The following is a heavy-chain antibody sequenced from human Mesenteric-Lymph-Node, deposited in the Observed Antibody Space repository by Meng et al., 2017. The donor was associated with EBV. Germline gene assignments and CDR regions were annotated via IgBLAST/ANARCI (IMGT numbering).Heavy chain of an antibody. Sequence: EVQLVXSXXXXXKPXVXXXLSCAASGFTFSSYSMNWVRQAPGKGLEWVSSISSSSSYIYYADSVKGRFTISRDNAKNSLYLQMNSLRAEDTAVYYCARDPGSTVTDFDYWGQGTLVTVSS. V-gene: IGHV3-21*01. CDR2: ISSSSSYI. CDR3: ARDPGSTVTDFDY. D-gene: IGHD4-17*01. CDR1: GFTFSSYS. J-gene: IGHJ4*02.